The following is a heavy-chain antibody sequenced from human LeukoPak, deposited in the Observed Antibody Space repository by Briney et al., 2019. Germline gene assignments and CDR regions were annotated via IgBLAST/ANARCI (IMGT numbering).Heavy chain of an antibody. CDR3: ARARARATVTTSLFDY. D-gene: IGHD4-17*01. CDR1: GGSISSYY. J-gene: IGHJ4*02. CDR2: IYYSGST. V-gene: IGHV4-59*01. Sequence: SETMSLTCTDSGGSISSYYWSWIRQPPGKGLEWIGYIYYSGSTNYNPSLKSRVTISVDTSKNQFSLKLSSVTAADTAVYYCARARARATVTTSLFDYWGQGTLVTVSS.